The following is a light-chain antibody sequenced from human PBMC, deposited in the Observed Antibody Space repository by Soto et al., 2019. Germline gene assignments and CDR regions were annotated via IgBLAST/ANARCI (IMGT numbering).Light chain of an antibody. CDR2: DVN. Sequence: QSALTQPASLSGSPGQSITISCTGTSSDVGAYDSVSWYQQHPGKAPKLMIYDVNNRPSGVSNRFSGSKSGNTASLTISGLQTEDEADYYSSSYTSSYTLVFGGGTKLTVL. CDR1: SSDVGAYDS. CDR3: SSYTSSYTLV. V-gene: IGLV2-14*01. J-gene: IGLJ2*01.